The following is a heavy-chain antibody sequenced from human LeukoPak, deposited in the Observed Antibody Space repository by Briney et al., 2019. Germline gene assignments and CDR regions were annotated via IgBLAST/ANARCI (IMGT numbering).Heavy chain of an antibody. CDR2: IYTSGST. V-gene: IGHV4-4*07. CDR3: ARVLEWELLGFRGYYYMDV. CDR1: GGSISSYY. Sequence: SETLSLTCTVSGGSISSYYWSWIRQPAGKGLEWIGRIYTSGSTNYNPSLKSRVTMSVDTSKNQFSLKLSSVTAADTAVYYCARVLEWELLGFRGYYYMDVWGKGTTVTISS. D-gene: IGHD1-26*01. J-gene: IGHJ6*03.